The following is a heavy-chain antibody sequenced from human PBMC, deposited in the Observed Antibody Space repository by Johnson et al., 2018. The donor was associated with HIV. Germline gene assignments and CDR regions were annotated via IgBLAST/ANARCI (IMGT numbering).Heavy chain of an antibody. Sequence: VQLVESGGDLVQPGGSLRLSCVGSGFTFSDYAMHWVRQAPGKGLEYVSAISSNGIGTYYANSVDGRFTISRDNDKNTLYLEMGSLRVEDMAVYYCARSRGPMRKDAFDIWGQGTKVTVSS. V-gene: IGHV3-64*01. J-gene: IGHJ3*02. CDR2: ISSNGIGT. CDR3: ARSRGPMRKDAFDI. D-gene: IGHD3-10*01. CDR1: GFTFSDYA.